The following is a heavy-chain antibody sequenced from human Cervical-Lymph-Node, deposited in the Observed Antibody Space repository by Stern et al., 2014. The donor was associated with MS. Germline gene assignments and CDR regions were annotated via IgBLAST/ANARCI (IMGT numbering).Heavy chain of an antibody. CDR3: ARLEVPTSPGFHYYYYAMDV. CDR1: GFSLNTPGMC. J-gene: IGHJ6*02. Sequence: QIPLKESGPALVRPTQTLTLTCSFSGFSLNTPGMCVTWIRQPPGKALEWLARIDWDDDKYYSTSLKTRLTVSKDTSKNQVVLRMTNMDPVDTATYYCARLEVPTSPGFHYYYYAMDVWGQGTTVTVSS. D-gene: IGHD2-2*01. V-gene: IGHV2-70*15. CDR2: IDWDDDK.